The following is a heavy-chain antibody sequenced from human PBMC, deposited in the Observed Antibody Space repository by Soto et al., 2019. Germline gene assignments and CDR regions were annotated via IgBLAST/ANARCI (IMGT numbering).Heavy chain of an antibody. Sequence: EVQLVESGGGLVQPGGSLRLSCAASGFSFSDHFMDWVRQAPGKGLQWVGRIQTQRQNYITQYATSLEGRLSISRDESENSLSLQVNRPKTEDTAVYFCTCTRGTIGYWGPGTLVTVSS. J-gene: IGHJ4*02. CDR2: IQTQRQNYIT. D-gene: IGHD2-8*01. CDR3: TCTRGTIGY. V-gene: IGHV3-72*01. CDR1: GFSFSDHF.